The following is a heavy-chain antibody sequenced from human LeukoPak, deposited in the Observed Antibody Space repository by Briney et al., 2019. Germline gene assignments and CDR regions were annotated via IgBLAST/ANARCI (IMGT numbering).Heavy chain of an antibody. CDR2: IYYSGST. D-gene: IGHD3-22*01. J-gene: IGHJ4*02. V-gene: IGHV4-39*07. CDR1: GGPFSSSSYY. Sequence: SETLSLTCSVSGGPFSSSSYYWGWIRQPPGKGLEWIGYIYYSGSTYYNPSLKSRVTISIDTSKKQFSLKLRSVTAADTAVYYCARDNYYDSTGYTDYWGQGTQVTVSP. CDR3: ARDNYYDSTGYTDY.